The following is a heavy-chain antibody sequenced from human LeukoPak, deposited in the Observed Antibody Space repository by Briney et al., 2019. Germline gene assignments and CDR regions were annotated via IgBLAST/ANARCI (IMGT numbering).Heavy chain of an antibody. CDR3: AKYSSSSGPGWFDP. Sequence: SETLSLTCTVSGGSISSGSYYRSWIRQPAGKGLEWIGRIYTSGSTNYNPSLKSRVTISVDTSKNQFSLKLSSVTAADTAVYYCAKYSSSSGPGWFDPWGQGTLVTVSS. J-gene: IGHJ5*02. D-gene: IGHD6-6*01. CDR2: IYTSGST. V-gene: IGHV4-61*02. CDR1: GGSISSGSYY.